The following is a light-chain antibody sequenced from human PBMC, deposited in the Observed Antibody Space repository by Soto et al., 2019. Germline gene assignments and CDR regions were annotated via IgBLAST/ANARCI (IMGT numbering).Light chain of an antibody. CDR3: HSYDSSLSVV. J-gene: IGLJ2*01. V-gene: IGLV1-40*01. CDR1: SSNIGADYD. CDR2: GNN. Sequence: QSALTQPPSVSGAPGQRVTISCTGTSSNIGADYDVHWYQQVPGTAPKLLIYGNNNRPSGVPDRFSGSKSGTSASLAITGLQAEDEADYYCHSYDSSLSVVFGGGTKLTVL.